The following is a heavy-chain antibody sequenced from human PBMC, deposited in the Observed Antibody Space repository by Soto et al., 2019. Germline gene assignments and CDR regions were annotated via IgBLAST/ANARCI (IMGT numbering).Heavy chain of an antibody. CDR3: ARDRDYYDSSGPPRYFDY. D-gene: IGHD3-22*01. J-gene: IGHJ4*02. CDR1: GFTFSGYA. Sequence: QVQLVESGGGVVQPGRSLRLSCAASGFTFSGYAMHWVRQAPGKGLEWVALISYDGSNKYYADSVKGRFTISRDNSKNTLYLQMNSLRTEDTAVYYCARDRDYYDSSGPPRYFDYWGQGTLVTVSS. V-gene: IGHV3-30-3*01. CDR2: ISYDGSNK.